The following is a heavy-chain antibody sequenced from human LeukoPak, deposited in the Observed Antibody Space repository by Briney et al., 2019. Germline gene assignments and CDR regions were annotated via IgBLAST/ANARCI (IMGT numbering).Heavy chain of an antibody. J-gene: IGHJ4*02. D-gene: IGHD2-15*01. CDR1: GFTFSSYA. CDR2: ISGSGGST. CDR3: AKFQVGWWSRGPFDY. Sequence: GGSLRLSCAASGFTFSSYAMSWVRQAPGKGLEWVSAISGSGGSTYHADSVKGRFTISRDNSKNTLYLQMKSLRAEDTAVYYCAKFQVGWWSRGPFDYWGQGTLVTVSS. V-gene: IGHV3-23*01.